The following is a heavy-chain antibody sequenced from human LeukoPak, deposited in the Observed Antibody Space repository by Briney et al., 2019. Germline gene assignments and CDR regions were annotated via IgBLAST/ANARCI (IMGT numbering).Heavy chain of an antibody. V-gene: IGHV3-30*04. CDR2: ISYDGSNK. D-gene: IGHD3-10*01. CDR3: AKDGSRSREVFPYYYGSGRLQYMDV. CDR1: GFTFSSYA. Sequence: PGGSLRLSCAASGFTFSSYAMHWIRQAPGKGLEWVAVISYDGSNKYYADSVKGRFTISRDNSKNTLYLQMNSLRAEDTAVFYCAKDGSRSREVFPYYYGSGRLQYMDVWGKGTTVIISS. J-gene: IGHJ6*03.